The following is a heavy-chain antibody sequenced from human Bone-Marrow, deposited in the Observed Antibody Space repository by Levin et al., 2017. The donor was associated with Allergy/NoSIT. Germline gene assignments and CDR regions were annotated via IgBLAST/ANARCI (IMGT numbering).Heavy chain of an antibody. CDR3: SRQGTTGTTDKYLFYGMDV. CDR2: IYPGDSDT. Sequence: FPPSFLGWVRQMPGKGLEWMAMIYPGDSDTRYSPSFQGQVTISSYQSISTAYLQWSSLKASDTAMYYCSRQGTTGTTDKYLFYGMDVWGHGTPVTVSS. D-gene: IGHD1-1*01. V-gene: IGHV5-51*01. CDR1: FPPSF. J-gene: IGHJ6*02.